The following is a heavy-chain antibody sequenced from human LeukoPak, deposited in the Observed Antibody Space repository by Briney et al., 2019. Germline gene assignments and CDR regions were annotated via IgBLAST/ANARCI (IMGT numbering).Heavy chain of an antibody. V-gene: IGHV4-39*01. CDR2: IYSGGST. Sequence: SSETLSLTCTVSGASIRSSNHYWGWIRQAPGKGLEWIGNIYSGGSTPYNPSLKSRVAIHDDTSKNQVSLNLTSVTAADTAVYYCARLNLEYLYSSGPNDYWGQGTLVTVSS. J-gene: IGHJ4*02. CDR1: GASIRSSNHY. D-gene: IGHD3-10*01. CDR3: ARLNLEYLYSSGPNDY.